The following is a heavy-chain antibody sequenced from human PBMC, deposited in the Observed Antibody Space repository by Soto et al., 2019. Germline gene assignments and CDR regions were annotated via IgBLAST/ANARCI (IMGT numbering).Heavy chain of an antibody. Sequence: GDSLKISCKGSGYSFTSYWIAWVRQMPGKGLEWMGIIYPADSDTRYSPSFQGQVTISADKSISTAYLQWSSLKASDNAMYYCARHDSTVAHDYWGQGTLVTVSS. CDR2: IYPADSDT. J-gene: IGHJ4*02. CDR1: GYSFTSYW. V-gene: IGHV5-51*01. D-gene: IGHD6-19*01. CDR3: ARHDSTVAHDY.